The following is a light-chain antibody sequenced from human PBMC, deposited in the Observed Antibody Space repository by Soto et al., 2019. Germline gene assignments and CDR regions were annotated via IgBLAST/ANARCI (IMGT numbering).Light chain of an antibody. V-gene: IGKV3-20*01. CDR1: QSVSNNY. CDR2: GAS. Sequence: EFVLTQSPGTLSLSPGERATLSCRASQSVSNNYLAWYQQKPGQAPRILIYGASTRATGIPDRFSGSGSGTDFSLTISRLEPEDFAPYCCQQYGSSPPLTFGGGTKVEIK. CDR3: QQYGSSPPLT. J-gene: IGKJ4*01.